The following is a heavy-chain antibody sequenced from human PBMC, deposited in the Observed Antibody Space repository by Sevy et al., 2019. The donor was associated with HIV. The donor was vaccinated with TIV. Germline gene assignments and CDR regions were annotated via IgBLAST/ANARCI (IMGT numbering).Heavy chain of an antibody. V-gene: IGHV3-48*02. J-gene: IGHJ4*02. D-gene: IGHD6-19*01. CDR1: GFTFSSYS. CDR2: ISSSSSTI. CDR3: ARVLNSSGWGGRFDY. Sequence: GGSLRLSCAASGFTFSSYSMNWVRQAPGKGLEWVSYISSSSSTIYYADSVKGRFTISRDNAKNSLYLQMNSLGDEDTAVYYCARVLNSSGWGGRFDYWGQGTLVTVSS.